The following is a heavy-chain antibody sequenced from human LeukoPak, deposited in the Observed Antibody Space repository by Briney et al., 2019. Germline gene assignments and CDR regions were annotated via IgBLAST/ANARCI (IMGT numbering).Heavy chain of an antibody. Sequence: GASVKVSCKASGGTFSSYAISWVRQAPGQGLEWMGRIIPILGIANYAQKFQGRVTITADKSTSTAYMELSSPRSEDTAVYYCARVVYNYRRGSYYFDYWGQGTLVTVSS. CDR2: IIPILGIA. J-gene: IGHJ4*02. V-gene: IGHV1-69*04. CDR3: ARVVYNYRRGSYYFDY. CDR1: GGTFSSYA. D-gene: IGHD3-16*02.